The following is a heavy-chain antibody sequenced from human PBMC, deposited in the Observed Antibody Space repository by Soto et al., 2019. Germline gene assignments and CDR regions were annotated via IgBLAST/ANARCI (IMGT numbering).Heavy chain of an antibody. CDR3: ARDHGEYSSLSKAYGMDV. CDR2: ISAYNGNT. Sequence: QVQLVQSGAEVKKPGASVKVSCKASGYTFTSYGISWVRQAPGQGLGWWGGISAYNGNTNYAQKLQGRVTMTTDTSTSTAYMELRSLRSDDTAVYYCARDHGEYSSLSKAYGMDVWGQGTTVTVSS. CDR1: GYTFTSYG. J-gene: IGHJ6*02. V-gene: IGHV1-18*04. D-gene: IGHD6-6*01.